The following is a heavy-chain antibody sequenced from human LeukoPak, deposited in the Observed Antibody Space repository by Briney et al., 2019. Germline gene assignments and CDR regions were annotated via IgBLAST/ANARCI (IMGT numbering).Heavy chain of an antibody. J-gene: IGHJ5*02. CDR1: GGTFSSYA. CDR2: IIPILGTA. CDR3: ARSPMYYYDSSGYSWFDP. Sequence: GASVKVSCKASGGTFSSYAISWVRQAPGQGLEWMGGIIPILGTANYAQKFQGRVTITADESTSTAYMELSSLRSEDTAVYYCARSPMYYYDSSGYSWFDPWGQGTLVTVSS. V-gene: IGHV1-69*13. D-gene: IGHD3-22*01.